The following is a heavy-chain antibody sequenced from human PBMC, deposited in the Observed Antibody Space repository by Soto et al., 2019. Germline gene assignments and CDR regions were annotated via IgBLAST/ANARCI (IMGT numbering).Heavy chain of an antibody. D-gene: IGHD6-19*01. CDR1: GDSVSSPYY. V-gene: IGHV4-4*02. CDR2: VFHTGTT. Sequence: QVQLQESGPGLVKPSGTLSLTCAVSGDSVSSPYYWCWVRQPPGKGLEGIGDVFHTGTTSYNPSLRSRVTISMDKSNNQFSLDLTSVTAAGTAVYYCARSAGWYAVHSWGPGTLVIVSS. J-gene: IGHJ4*02. CDR3: ARSAGWYAVHS.